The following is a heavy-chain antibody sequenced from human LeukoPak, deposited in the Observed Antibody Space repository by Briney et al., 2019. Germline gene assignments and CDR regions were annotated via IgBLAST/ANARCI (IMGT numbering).Heavy chain of an antibody. CDR1: GFTFSSYS. CDR2: ISYDGSNK. J-gene: IGHJ3*02. Sequence: GGSLRLSCAASGFTFSSYSMNWVRQAPGKGLEWVAVISYDGSNKYYADSVKGRFTISRDNSKNTLYLQMNSLRAEDTAVYYCAKASLWSQGGDAFDIWGQGTMVTVSS. CDR3: AKASLWSQGGDAFDI. D-gene: IGHD5-18*01. V-gene: IGHV3-30*18.